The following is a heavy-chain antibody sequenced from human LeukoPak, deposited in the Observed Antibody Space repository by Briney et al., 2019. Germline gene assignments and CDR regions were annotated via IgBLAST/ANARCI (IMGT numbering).Heavy chain of an antibody. CDR2: ISYDGSNK. D-gene: IGHD2-15*01. Sequence: GGSLRLSCAASGLTFSSYGMHWVRQAPGKGLEWVAVISYDGSNKYYADSVKGRFTISRDNSKNTLYLQMNSLRAEDTAVYYCAKEGFGGGGFYYFDYWGQGTLVTVSS. CDR1: GLTFSSYG. CDR3: AKEGFGGGGFYYFDY. V-gene: IGHV3-30*18. J-gene: IGHJ4*02.